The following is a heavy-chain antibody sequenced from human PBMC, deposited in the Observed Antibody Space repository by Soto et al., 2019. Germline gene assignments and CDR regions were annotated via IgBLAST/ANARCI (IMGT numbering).Heavy chain of an antibody. CDR1: GDSVSSNSAC. V-gene: IGHV6-1*01. Sequence: SQTLSLPCGISGDSVSSNSACLNFVIETPSRGLEWLGRTYYKSKWYYTYAASVKSRITVSPDTSKNQFSLQLTSVTPEDTAVYYCARGSWDDVSGHYYMDVWDKGTTVTVSS. D-gene: IGHD1-1*01. J-gene: IGHJ6*03. CDR2: TYYKSKWYY. CDR3: ARGSWDDVSGHYYMDV.